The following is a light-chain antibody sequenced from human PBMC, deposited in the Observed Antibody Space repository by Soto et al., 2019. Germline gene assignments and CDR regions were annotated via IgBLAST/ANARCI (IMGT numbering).Light chain of an antibody. CDR1: QSVSSY. Sequence: EIVLTQPPATLSLSPGERATLSCRASQSVSSYLAWYQWKPGQAPRLLIYDASNRATGIPARFSGSGSGTDFTLTISSLEPEDFAVYYCQQRSNWPLTFGGGTKVEIK. CDR3: QQRSNWPLT. J-gene: IGKJ4*01. CDR2: DAS. V-gene: IGKV3-11*01.